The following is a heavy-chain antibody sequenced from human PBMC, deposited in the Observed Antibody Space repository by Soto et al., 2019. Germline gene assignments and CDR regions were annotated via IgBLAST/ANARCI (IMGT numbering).Heavy chain of an antibody. CDR2: IGSSGIDS. CDR3: ATLRSAAHFDY. V-gene: IGHV3-23*01. J-gene: IGHJ4*02. Sequence: PGGSRRLACAASGFTFSTQDMTWVRQAPGKGLEWVSSIGSSGIDSYHADSVRGRFTTSRDNSKSTLYLHMTSLTAEDTALYYCATLRSAAHFDYWGQGTLVTVSS. D-gene: IGHD6-13*01. CDR1: GFTFSTQD.